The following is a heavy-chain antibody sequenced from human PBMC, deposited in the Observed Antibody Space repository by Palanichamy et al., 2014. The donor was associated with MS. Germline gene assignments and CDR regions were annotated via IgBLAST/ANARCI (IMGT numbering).Heavy chain of an antibody. CDR2: ISASGNAR. V-gene: IGHV3-23*01. J-gene: IGHJ4*02. CDR1: GFTFDSYA. D-gene: IGHD6-19*01. Sequence: EVEVLESGGSLVQPGGSLRLSCTASGFTFDSYAMTWVRQAPGKGLEWVAGISASGNARKSADSVKGRFTISRDSAKNTLYLQMSDLRVEDTAVYYCVKVDNSGWYGHFDSWGQGTLVAVSS. CDR3: VKVDNSGWYGHFDS.